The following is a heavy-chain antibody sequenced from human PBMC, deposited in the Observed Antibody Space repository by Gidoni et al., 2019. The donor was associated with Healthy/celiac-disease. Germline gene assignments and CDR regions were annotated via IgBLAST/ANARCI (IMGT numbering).Heavy chain of an antibody. J-gene: IGHJ4*02. CDR2: IKSKADGGTT. Sequence: EVRLVESGGGLVKPGGSLRLSCAASGFTFSNAWMRWVRQAPGTGLEWVGRIKSKADGGTTDYAAPVKGRFTISRDDSKNTLYLQMNSLKTEDTAVYYCTTDGPSSWYRPAFDYWGQGTLVTVSS. CDR3: TTDGPSSWYRPAFDY. V-gene: IGHV3-15*01. D-gene: IGHD6-13*01. CDR1: GFTFSNAW.